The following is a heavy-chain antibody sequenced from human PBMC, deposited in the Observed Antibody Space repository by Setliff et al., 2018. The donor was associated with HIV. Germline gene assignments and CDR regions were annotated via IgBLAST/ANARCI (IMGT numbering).Heavy chain of an antibody. V-gene: IGHV1-3*01. Sequence: ASVKVSCKASGYIFSNFAMHWVRQVPGPRLEWMGWNNAGDGNTKYSQNIQGRVSITRDTSATTVYMELSRLGSEDTAVYYCARDGAFVWGTYRYQGFDHWGQGTLVTVSA. J-gene: IGHJ4*02. CDR2: NNAGDGNT. CDR3: ARDGAFVWGTYRYQGFDH. D-gene: IGHD3-16*02. CDR1: GYIFSNFA.